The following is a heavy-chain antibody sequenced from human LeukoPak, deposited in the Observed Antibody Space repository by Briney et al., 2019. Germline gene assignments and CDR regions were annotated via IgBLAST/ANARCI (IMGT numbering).Heavy chain of an antibody. CDR1: GFTFSSYS. CDR2: ISTGSSYI. D-gene: IGHD3-22*01. Sequence: GGSLRLSCAASGFTFSSYSMNWVRQAPGKGLEWVSSISTGSSYIYYADSVKGRFTISRDNAKNSLYLQMNSLRAEDTALYYCAKDIVFRGQLKYYYDSSGYYSKGGGSAFDIWGQGTMVTVSS. J-gene: IGHJ3*02. CDR3: AKDIVFRGQLKYYYDSSGYYSKGGGSAFDI. V-gene: IGHV3-21*04.